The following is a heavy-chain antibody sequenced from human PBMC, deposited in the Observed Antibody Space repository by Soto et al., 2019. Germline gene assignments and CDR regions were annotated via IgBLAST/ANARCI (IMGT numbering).Heavy chain of an antibody. CDR3: ARDRWDSSSPFDY. Sequence: GGSLRLSCAASGFTFSSYEMNWVRQAPGKGLEWVSYISSSGSTIYYADSVKGRFTISRDNAKNSLYLQMNSLRAEDTAVYYCARDRWDSSSPFDYWGQGTLVTVSS. D-gene: IGHD6-13*01. V-gene: IGHV3-48*03. CDR2: ISSSGSTI. J-gene: IGHJ4*02. CDR1: GFTFSSYE.